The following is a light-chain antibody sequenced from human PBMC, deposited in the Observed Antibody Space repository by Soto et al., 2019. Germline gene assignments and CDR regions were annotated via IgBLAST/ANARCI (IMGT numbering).Light chain of an antibody. CDR1: QSISSW. V-gene: IGKV1-5*01. CDR2: DAS. Sequence: DIQMTQSPSTLSASVGDRVTITGRASQSISSWLAWYQQKPGKAPKLLIYDASSLESGVPSRFSGSGSGTEFTLTISSLQSEDFAVYYCQQYNNWPRTSGQGTKVDIK. J-gene: IGKJ1*01. CDR3: QQYNNWPRT.